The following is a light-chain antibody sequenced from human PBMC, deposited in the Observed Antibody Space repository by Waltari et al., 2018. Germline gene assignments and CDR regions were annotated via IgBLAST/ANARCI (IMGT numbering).Light chain of an antibody. Sequence: DIQLTQSPSTLPASVGDTVTITCRASQSVRAWLAWYQQIPGKAPKVLIYKASNLESGVPDRFSGSGSGTDFTLNISSVQPDDVATYYCKQDNNYSPFPFGPGTKVDIK. CDR2: KAS. CDR1: QSVRAW. J-gene: IGKJ3*01. CDR3: KQDNNYSPFP. V-gene: IGKV1-5*03.